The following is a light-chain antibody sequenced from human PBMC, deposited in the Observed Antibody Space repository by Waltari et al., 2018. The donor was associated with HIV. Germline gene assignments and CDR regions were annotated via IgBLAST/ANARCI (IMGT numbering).Light chain of an antibody. J-gene: IGLJ3*02. CDR2: TDR. V-gene: IGLV3-9*01. CDR3: QVWHYSVV. CDR1: TLRTSD. Sequence: SYEVTQPFYVSVVLGQTVRTTCEGRTLRTSDVHWYQQRPGQAPLLVIFTDRNRPSGIPERFSGSKSRNTATLTISIGQAGDEADYYCQVWHYSVVFGGGTKLTVL.